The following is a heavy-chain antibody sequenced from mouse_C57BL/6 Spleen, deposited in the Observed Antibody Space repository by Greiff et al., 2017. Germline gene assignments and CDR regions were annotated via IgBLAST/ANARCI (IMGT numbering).Heavy chain of an antibody. D-gene: IGHD1-1*01. Sequence: EVQLQQSGAELVKPGASVTLSCTASGFNIKDYYMHWVKQRTEQGLAWIGRIDPEDGETKYAPKFPGKATITADTSSNTAYLQLSSLTSEDTAVYYCARGTTVVPGAMDYWGQGTSVTVSS. CDR3: ARGTTVVPGAMDY. CDR1: GFNIKDYY. V-gene: IGHV14-2*01. J-gene: IGHJ4*01. CDR2: IDPEDGET.